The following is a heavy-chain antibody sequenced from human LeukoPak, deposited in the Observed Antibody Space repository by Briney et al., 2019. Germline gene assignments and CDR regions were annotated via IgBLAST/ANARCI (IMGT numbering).Heavy chain of an antibody. CDR1: GFTFSSYG. V-gene: IGHV3-30*18. CDR3: AKGGVRGDIVATIGGFYFDF. CDR2: ISYDGNNK. Sequence: GGSLRLSCAASGFTFSSYGIHWVRQAPGKGLEWVAVISYDGNNKYYADSVKGRFTISRDNFKNTLYLQMNSLRAEDAAVYYCAKGGVRGDIVATIGGFYFDFWGQGTLVTVSS. J-gene: IGHJ4*02. D-gene: IGHD5-12*01.